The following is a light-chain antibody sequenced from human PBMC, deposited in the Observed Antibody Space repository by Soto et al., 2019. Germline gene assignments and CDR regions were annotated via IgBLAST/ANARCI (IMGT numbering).Light chain of an antibody. CDR1: RSNIGSNY. Sequence: QSLLTQPPSASGTPGQRVTISCSGSRSNIGSNYVYWYQQLPGMAPKVVIYRNDQRPSGVPDRFSGSRSGTSASLAIIGLRSEDEADYYCASWDDSLSVPIFGGGTKLTVL. CDR2: RND. V-gene: IGLV1-47*01. J-gene: IGLJ2*01. CDR3: ASWDDSLSVPI.